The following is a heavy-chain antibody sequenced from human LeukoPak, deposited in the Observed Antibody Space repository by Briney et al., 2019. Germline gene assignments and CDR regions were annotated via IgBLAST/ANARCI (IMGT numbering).Heavy chain of an antibody. V-gene: IGHV1-69*13. J-gene: IGHJ4*02. CDR2: IIPIFGTA. CDR3: ARETGDSSGYLEWNYFDY. CDR1: GYTFTSYA. D-gene: IGHD3-22*01. Sequence: SVKVSCKASGYTFTSYAISWVRQAPGQGLEWMGGIIPIFGTANYAQKFQGRVTITADESTSTAYMELSSLRSEDTAVYYCARETGDSSGYLEWNYFDYWGQGTLVTVSS.